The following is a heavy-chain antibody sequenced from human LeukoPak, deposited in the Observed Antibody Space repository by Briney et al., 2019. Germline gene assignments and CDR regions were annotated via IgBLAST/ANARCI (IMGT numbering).Heavy chain of an antibody. D-gene: IGHD4-17*01. V-gene: IGHV1-2*02. J-gene: IGHJ4*02. CDR3: ARDAIEGTTVTTWGVRHPTDY. CDR2: INPDTGNT. Sequence: GASVKVSCRAPGYSFTGHYIHWVRQAPGQGLEWMGWINPDTGNTNYAQKFQGRVTMTRDTSISTAYMELSTLRSDDTAVYYCARDAIEGTTVTTWGVRHPTDYWGQGTLVTVSS. CDR1: GYSFTGHY.